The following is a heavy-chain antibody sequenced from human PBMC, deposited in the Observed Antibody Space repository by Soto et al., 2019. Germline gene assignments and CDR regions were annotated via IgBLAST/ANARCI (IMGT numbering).Heavy chain of an antibody. Sequence: GGSLRLSCAASGLRFSSSGMHWVRQAPGKGLEWVAAIIYDGSKKEYAASVKGRFTVSRDNSKDTVYLQMNNLRPEDTGVYYCAKDLHDFASFFFFGMDVWGQGTSVTVSS. V-gene: IGHV3-30*18. D-gene: IGHD3-16*01. J-gene: IGHJ6*02. CDR2: IIYDGSKK. CDR1: GLRFSSSG. CDR3: AKDLHDFASFFFFGMDV.